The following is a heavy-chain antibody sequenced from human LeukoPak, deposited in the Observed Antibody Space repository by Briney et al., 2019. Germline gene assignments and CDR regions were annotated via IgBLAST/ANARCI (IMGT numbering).Heavy chain of an antibody. CDR3: ARVGGDVGPGITYWFDL. V-gene: IGHV4-34*01. CDR2: INHSGST. J-gene: IGHJ5*02. CDR1: GGSFSDYY. Sequence: SETLSLTCAVYGGSFSDYYWSWIRQPPGKGLEWIGEINHSGSTNYNPSLKSRVTISVDTSKSQFSLKLSSVTAADTAVYSCARVGGDVGPGITYWFDLWGQGTLVTVSS. D-gene: IGHD1-7*01.